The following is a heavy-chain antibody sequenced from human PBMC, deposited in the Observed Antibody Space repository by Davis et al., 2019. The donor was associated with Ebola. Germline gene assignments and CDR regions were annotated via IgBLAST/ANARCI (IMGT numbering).Heavy chain of an antibody. CDR1: GYTLSELS. D-gene: IGHD2-15*01. CDR3: TTLQEGYRSGGSHYRGRWFDP. J-gene: IGHJ5*02. Sequence: ASVKVSCKVSGYTLSELSIHWVRQAPGKGLEWMGGFESEDGETTYAQEFQGRLTLTEDTSTDTAYMELNSLRSEDTAVYYCTTLQEGYRSGGSHYRGRWFDPWGQGTLVTVSS. V-gene: IGHV1-24*01. CDR2: FESEDGET.